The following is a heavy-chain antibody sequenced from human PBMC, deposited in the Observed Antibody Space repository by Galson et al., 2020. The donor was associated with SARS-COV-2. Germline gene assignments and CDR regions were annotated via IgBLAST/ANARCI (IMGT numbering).Heavy chain of an antibody. J-gene: IGHJ1*01. CDR3: AHSRGVTMAGIQN. CDR1: GFSPSTSGVG. CDR2: IYWDDEK. D-gene: IGHD3-10*01. V-gene: IGHV2-5*02. Sequence: SGPTLVTPPQTLTPTCTFSGFSPSTSGVGVGWIRQPPGKALEWLALIYWDDEKPYSPSLKSRPTITKDTSKNQVVLTMTNMDPVDTATYYCAHSRGVTMAGIQNWGQGTLVTGSS.